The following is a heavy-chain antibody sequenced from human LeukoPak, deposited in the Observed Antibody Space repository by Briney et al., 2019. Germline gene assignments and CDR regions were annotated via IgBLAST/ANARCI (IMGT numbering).Heavy chain of an antibody. Sequence: GGSLRLSCAASGFTFSTYWMTWVRQAPGKGLEWVSSISPNDNNIDYAKSVRGRFTISRDNAKNSLFLQMNSLRVEDSAVYYCAREGMGSWYFDYWSQGTLVTVSS. J-gene: IGHJ4*02. D-gene: IGHD6-13*01. V-gene: IGHV3-21*01. CDR2: ISPNDNNI. CDR3: AREGMGSWYFDY. CDR1: GFTFSTYW.